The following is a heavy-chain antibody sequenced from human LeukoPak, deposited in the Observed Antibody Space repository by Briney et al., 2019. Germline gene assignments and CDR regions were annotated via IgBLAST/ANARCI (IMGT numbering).Heavy chain of an antibody. Sequence: GGSLRLSCAASGFTFSSYGMHWVRQAPGKGLEWVAFIRYDGSNKYYADSVKGRFTISRDNSKNTLYLQMNSLRAEDTAVYYCARATNFDWYNSRYYFDYWGQGTLVTVSS. CDR3: ARATNFDWYNSRYYFDY. V-gene: IGHV3-30*02. J-gene: IGHJ4*02. CDR1: GFTFSSYG. D-gene: IGHD3-9*01. CDR2: IRYDGSNK.